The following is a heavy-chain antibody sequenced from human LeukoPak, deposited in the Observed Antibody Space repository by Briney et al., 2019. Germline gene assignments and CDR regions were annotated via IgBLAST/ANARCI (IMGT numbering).Heavy chain of an antibody. Sequence: PSETLSLTCTVSGASISDYYWSWIRQPPGKGLEWIGYIYYTGTTKYNPSLTSRVTISIDTSKSQFSLKLRSVTAADTAVYYCARDYVSSGLRHFDLWGRGTLVTVFS. CDR3: ARDYVSSGLRHFDL. J-gene: IGHJ2*01. CDR1: GASISDYY. D-gene: IGHD3-22*01. V-gene: IGHV4-59*01. CDR2: IYYTGTT.